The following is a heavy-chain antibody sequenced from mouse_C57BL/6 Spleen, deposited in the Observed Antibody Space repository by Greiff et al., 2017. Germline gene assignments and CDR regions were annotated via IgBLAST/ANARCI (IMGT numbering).Heavy chain of an antibody. CDR3: AREDDGYYVAY. V-gene: IGHV1-54*01. Sequence: VQLQQSGAELVRPGTSVKVSCKASGYAFTNYLIEWVKQRPGQGLEWIGVINPGSGGTNYNEKFKGKATLTADKSSSTAYMQLSSLTSEDSAVYFCAREDDGYYVAYWGQGTLVTVSA. J-gene: IGHJ3*01. CDR2: INPGSGGT. CDR1: GYAFTNYL. D-gene: IGHD2-3*01.